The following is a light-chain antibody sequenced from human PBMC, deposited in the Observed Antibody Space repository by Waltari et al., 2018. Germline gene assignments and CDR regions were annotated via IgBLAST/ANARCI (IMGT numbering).Light chain of an antibody. CDR1: QRISMF. CDR2: GAS. V-gene: IGKV1-39*01. Sequence: DIQLTQSPPSLSASVGDRVTITCRASQRISMFLNWYQQKPGKAPNLLIYGASSLQRGVPSRFSGSGSGTDFTLTISSLHPEDFAVYYCQQYNHWPPYTFGQGTKLEIE. CDR3: QQYNHWPPYT. J-gene: IGKJ2*01.